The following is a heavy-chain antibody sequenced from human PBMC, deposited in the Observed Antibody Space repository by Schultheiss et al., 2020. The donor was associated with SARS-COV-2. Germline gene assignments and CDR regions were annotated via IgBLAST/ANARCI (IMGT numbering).Heavy chain of an antibody. D-gene: IGHD3-22*01. CDR2: IYYSGST. Sequence: SETLSLTCTVSGGSISSGGYYWGWIRQPPGKGLEWIGYIYYSGSTYYNPSLKSRVTISVDKSKNQFSLKLSSVTAADTAVYYCGRDPKYYYDSSGYYLPMDVWGQGTTVTVSS. J-gene: IGHJ6*02. CDR3: GRDPKYYYDSSGYYLPMDV. V-gene: IGHV4-31*03. CDR1: GGSISSGGYY.